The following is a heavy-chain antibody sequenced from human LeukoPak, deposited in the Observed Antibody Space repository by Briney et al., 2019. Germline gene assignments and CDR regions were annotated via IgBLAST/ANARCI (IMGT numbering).Heavy chain of an antibody. CDR3: AKAGGWFGELLQTSADNWFDP. CDR1: GFTFSNYA. J-gene: IGHJ5*02. Sequence: PGGSLRLSCAASGFTFSNYAMSWVRQAPGKGLEWVSVISGSGGSTYYADSVKGRFTISRDNPENTLYLQMNSLRAEDTAVYYCAKAGGWFGELLQTSADNWFDPWGQGTLVTVSS. CDR2: ISGSGGST. V-gene: IGHV3-23*01. D-gene: IGHD3-10*01.